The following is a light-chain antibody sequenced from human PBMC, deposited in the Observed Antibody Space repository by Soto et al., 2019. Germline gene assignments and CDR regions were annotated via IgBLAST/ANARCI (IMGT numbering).Light chain of an antibody. CDR3: QKYNSAPSWT. CDR2: AAS. Sequence: DIQMTQSPSSLSASVGDRVTITCRASQGTSNYLAWYQLKPGKVPKLQIYAASTLQSRSPSRFRGSGSGTVFTLAISSLQPEDVATYYCQKYNSAPSWTFGQGTKVEIK. J-gene: IGKJ1*01. CDR1: QGTSNY. V-gene: IGKV1-27*01.